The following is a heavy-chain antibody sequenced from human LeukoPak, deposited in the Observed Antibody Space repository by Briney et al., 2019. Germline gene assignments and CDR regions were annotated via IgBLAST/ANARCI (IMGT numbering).Heavy chain of an antibody. V-gene: IGHV3-30*01. Sequence: GGSLRLSCAASGFTFSSYAMHWVRQAPGKGLEWVAVISYDGSNKYYADSVKGRFTISRDNSKNTLYLQMDSLRAEDTAVYYFARDRWELTSLDYWGQGTLVTVSS. CDR1: GFTFSSYA. CDR3: ARDRWELTSLDY. CDR2: ISYDGSNK. D-gene: IGHD1-26*01. J-gene: IGHJ4*02.